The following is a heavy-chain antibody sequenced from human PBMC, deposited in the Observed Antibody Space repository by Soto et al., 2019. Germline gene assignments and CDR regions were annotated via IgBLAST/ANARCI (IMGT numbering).Heavy chain of an antibody. CDR3: ARHFDYPHAFDV. CDR2: IYYNGNT. Sequence: QLQLQESGPRLVKPSETLSLTCFVSGGSISNSDYYWGWIRQPPGKGLEWIGTIYYNGNTFNPSLKSRITMSVDTSQNQFSLKLSSVTAADTAVYYCARHFDYPHAFDVWGQGTMVTVSS. V-gene: IGHV4-39*01. J-gene: IGHJ3*01. D-gene: IGHD5-12*01. CDR1: GGSISNSDYY.